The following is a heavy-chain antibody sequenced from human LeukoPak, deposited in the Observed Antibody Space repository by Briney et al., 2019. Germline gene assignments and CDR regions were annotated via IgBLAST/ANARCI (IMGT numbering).Heavy chain of an antibody. J-gene: IGHJ4*02. CDR3: ARGLYYYYF. D-gene: IGHD3/OR15-3a*01. CDR1: GGSISSGSYS. CDR2: IYTSGIT. Sequence: PSETLSLTCSVSGGSISSGSYSWSWIRQPAGKGLEWIGRIYTSGITNYNPSLRSRVTISLDTSKNQFSLKLTSVTAADTAMYYCARGLYYYYFWGQGTLVTVSS. V-gene: IGHV4-61*02.